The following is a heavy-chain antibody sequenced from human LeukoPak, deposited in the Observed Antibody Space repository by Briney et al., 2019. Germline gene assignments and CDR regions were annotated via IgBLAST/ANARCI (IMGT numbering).Heavy chain of an antibody. D-gene: IGHD1-26*01. CDR2: IYYSGTT. Sequence: SETLSLTCTVSGGSITSSTYYWGWIRQPPGKGLEWIGNIYYSGTTYYNPSLKSRVTISVDTSKNQFSLKLTSVTAADMAVYYCARVKGWSYSVYFDYWGQGALVTVSS. CDR1: GGSITSSTYY. V-gene: IGHV4-39*07. CDR3: ARVKGWSYSVYFDY. J-gene: IGHJ4*02.